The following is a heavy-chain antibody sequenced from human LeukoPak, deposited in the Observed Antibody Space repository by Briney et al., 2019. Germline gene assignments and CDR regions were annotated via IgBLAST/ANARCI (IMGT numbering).Heavy chain of an antibody. CDR3: AASLYSSGYYSFVPMDV. Sequence: ASVTVSCKASGFTFTSSAMQWVRQARGQRVEWIGWIVVGSGNTNYAQKFQERVTITRDMSTSTAYTELSSLRSEDTAVYYCAASLYSSGYYSFVPMDVWGQGTTVTVSS. CDR2: IVVGSGNT. V-gene: IGHV1-58*02. D-gene: IGHD3-22*01. CDR1: GFTFTSSA. J-gene: IGHJ6*02.